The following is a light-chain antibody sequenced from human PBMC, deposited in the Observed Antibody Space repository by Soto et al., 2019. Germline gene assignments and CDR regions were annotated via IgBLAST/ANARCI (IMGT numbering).Light chain of an antibody. V-gene: IGKV3-11*01. CDR1: QSVGSY. CDR2: DAS. CDR3: QQRSNWPPTWT. Sequence: EVVLTQSPATLSLSPGETATLSCRASQSVGSYLAWSQHKPGQPPRLLLYDASNRATGIPARFSGSGSGTAFTLTISSLEPADFAVYYCQQRSNWPPTWTFGQGTKVEIK. J-gene: IGKJ1*01.